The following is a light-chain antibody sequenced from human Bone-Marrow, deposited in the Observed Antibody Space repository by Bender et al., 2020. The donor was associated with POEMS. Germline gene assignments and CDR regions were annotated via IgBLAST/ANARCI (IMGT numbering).Light chain of an antibody. CDR3: CSYAGTRYVV. Sequence: QSALTQPASVSGSPGQSITISCTGTSSDVGAYNYVSWFQQYPGQAPKLMIYHVSNRPSGVSNRFSGSKSGNTASLAISGLQAEDEAYYYCCSYAGTRYVVFGGGTKLTVL. V-gene: IGLV2-14*01. J-gene: IGLJ2*01. CDR2: HVS. CDR1: SSDVGAYNY.